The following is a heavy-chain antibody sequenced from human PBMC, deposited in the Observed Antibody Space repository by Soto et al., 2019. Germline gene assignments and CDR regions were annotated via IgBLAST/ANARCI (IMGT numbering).Heavy chain of an antibody. J-gene: IGHJ6*02. Sequence: VQLVESGGGLVQPGGSLRLSCGASGFTFRTYWLSWVRQVPGKGLEWVANINQDGSEKNYVDSVKGRFTISRENAKNSLYLQMSSLRAEDTALYYCARDGSTSWYSYDYHGMDVWGQGTTVTVSS. CDR2: INQDGSEK. V-gene: IGHV3-7*05. CDR3: ARDGSTSWYSYDYHGMDV. CDR1: GFTFRTYW. D-gene: IGHD5-18*01.